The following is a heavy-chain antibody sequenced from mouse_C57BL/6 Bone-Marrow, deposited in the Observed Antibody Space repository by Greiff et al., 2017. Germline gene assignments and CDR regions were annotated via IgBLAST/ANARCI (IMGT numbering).Heavy chain of an antibody. CDR1: GFSLTSYG. Sequence: QVQLKESGPGLVQPSQSLSITCTVSGFSLTSYGVHWVRQSPGKGLEWLGVIWSGGSTDYNAAFISRLSISKDNSKSQVFFKMNSLQADDTAIYYCARGLYGKCAYWGQGTLVTVSA. V-gene: IGHV2-2*01. J-gene: IGHJ3*01. CDR2: IWSGGST. CDR3: ARGLYGKCAY. D-gene: IGHD2-1*01.